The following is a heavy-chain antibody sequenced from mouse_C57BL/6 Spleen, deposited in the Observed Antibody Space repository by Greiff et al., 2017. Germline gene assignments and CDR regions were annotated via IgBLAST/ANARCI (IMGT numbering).Heavy chain of an antibody. J-gene: IGHJ3*01. CDR3: ARKWDYDVPAGFAD. V-gene: IGHV14-3*01. Sequence: EVQLQQSVAELVRPGASVKLSCTASGFNIKNTYMHWVKQSPEQGLEWIGRIDPANGNTKYAPNFQGQATITADTSSNTAYLQISSLTSEDTAIYYCARKWDYDVPAGFADWGKGTLVTVSA. CDR2: IDPANGNT. D-gene: IGHD2-4*01. CDR1: GFNIKNTY.